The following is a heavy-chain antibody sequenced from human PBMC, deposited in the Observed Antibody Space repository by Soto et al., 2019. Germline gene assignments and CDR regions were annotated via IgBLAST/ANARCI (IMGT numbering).Heavy chain of an antibody. CDR1: GGTSTIYT. Sequence: QVQLVQSGAEVKKPGASLRVSCETSGGTSTIYTITWVRQAPGQGLQWMGRIVPTLRITNYAQEFQGRLTITADSSTSTAHMELTSLTSEATAVYYCATDKYGAGRVGVHAWGQGTLVTVSS. CDR2: IVPTLRIT. D-gene: IGHD1-26*01. V-gene: IGHV1-69*02. CDR3: ATDKYGAGRVGVHA. J-gene: IGHJ5*02.